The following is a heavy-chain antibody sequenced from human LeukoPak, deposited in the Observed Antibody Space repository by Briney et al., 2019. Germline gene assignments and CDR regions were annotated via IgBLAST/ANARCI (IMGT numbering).Heavy chain of an antibody. J-gene: IGHJ4*02. V-gene: IGHV1-69*06. CDR3: ASNMVRGVIRDY. Sequence: GASVKVSCKASGYTFTSYGISWVRQAPGQGLEWMGGIIPIFGTANYAQKFQGRVTITADKSTSTAYMELSSLRSEDTAVYYCASNMVRGVIRDYWGQGTLVTVSS. D-gene: IGHD3-10*01. CDR1: GYTFTSYG. CDR2: IIPIFGTA.